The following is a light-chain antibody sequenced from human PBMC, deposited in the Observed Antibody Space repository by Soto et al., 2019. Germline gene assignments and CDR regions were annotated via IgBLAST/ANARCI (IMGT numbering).Light chain of an antibody. J-gene: IGKJ1*01. CDR3: QQYGSSGT. Sequence: QSPGTLSLTPGERATLSCRASENVRTFVDWYQQKPGQAPRLLIYGASNRATGIPDRFSGSGSGTDFTLTSSRLAPEDFAVYYCQQYGSSGTFGQGTKVDIK. V-gene: IGKV3-20*01. CDR2: GAS. CDR1: ENVRTF.